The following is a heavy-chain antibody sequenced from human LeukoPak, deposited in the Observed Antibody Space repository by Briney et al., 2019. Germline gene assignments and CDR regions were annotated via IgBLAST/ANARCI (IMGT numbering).Heavy chain of an antibody. CDR2: INHSGST. CDR3: ARDGYNSNWFDP. J-gene: IGHJ5*02. V-gene: IGHV4-34*01. Sequence: SETLSLTCAVYGGSFSGYYWSWIRQPPGKGLEWIGEINHSGSTYYNPSLKSRVTISVDTSKNQFSLKLSSVTAADTAVYYCARDGYNSNWFDPWGQGTLVTVSS. CDR1: GGSFSGYY. D-gene: IGHD5-24*01.